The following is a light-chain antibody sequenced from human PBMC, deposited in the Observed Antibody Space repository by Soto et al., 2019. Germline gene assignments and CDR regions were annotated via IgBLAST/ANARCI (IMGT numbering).Light chain of an antibody. V-gene: IGKV1-39*01. J-gene: IGKJ4*01. Sequence: DIQMTQSPSSLSASIGDTVTITCRASQSIASFLNWLQLKPGKAPKLLISDTSTLQSGVPSQFSGGGSGTEFTLTIRSLQPEDSALYFCLQDYSPLLACGAGTRVEIK. CDR3: LQDYSPLLA. CDR1: QSIASF. CDR2: DTS.